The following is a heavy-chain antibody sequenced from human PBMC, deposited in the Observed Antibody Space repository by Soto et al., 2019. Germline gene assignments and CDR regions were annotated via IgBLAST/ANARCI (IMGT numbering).Heavy chain of an antibody. CDR1: GGSISSTNW. Sequence: QVQLQESGPGLVKPSGTLSLTCAVSGGSISSTNWWTWVRQSPGRGLEWIGEIYHSGTTNYSPSLRSRVNIAVDMSTNHFSLTLISVTAAYTAVYYCAFPATADFDYWGKGILVTVSS. CDR2: IYHSGTT. CDR3: AFPATADFDY. J-gene: IGHJ4*02. D-gene: IGHD6-13*01. V-gene: IGHV4-4*02.